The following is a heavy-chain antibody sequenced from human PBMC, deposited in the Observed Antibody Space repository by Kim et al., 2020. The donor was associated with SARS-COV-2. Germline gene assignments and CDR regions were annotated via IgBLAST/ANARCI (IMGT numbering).Heavy chain of an antibody. D-gene: IGHD6-13*01. V-gene: IGHV4-30-2*04. J-gene: IGHJ4*02. CDR3: ARGASGYSSSWYAY. Sequence: NRSLKRRVTISVDTSKNQFSLKLSSVTAADTAVYYCARGASGYSSSWYAYWGKGTLVTVSS.